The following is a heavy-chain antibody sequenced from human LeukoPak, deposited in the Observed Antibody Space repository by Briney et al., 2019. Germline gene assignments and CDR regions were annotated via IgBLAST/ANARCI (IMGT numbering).Heavy chain of an antibody. CDR2: IWIDGSGV. Sequence: PGRSLRLSCAASGFPFSRYGMHWVRQAPGKGLEWVAVIWIDGSGVYYADCVQGRLTISRDNSENTLYLQMDNLRAEDTAVYYCAKASNGYNGHYFDYWGQGTPVTVSS. J-gene: IGHJ4*02. CDR3: AKASNGYNGHYFDY. CDR1: GFPFSRYG. V-gene: IGHV3-33*06. D-gene: IGHD5-24*01.